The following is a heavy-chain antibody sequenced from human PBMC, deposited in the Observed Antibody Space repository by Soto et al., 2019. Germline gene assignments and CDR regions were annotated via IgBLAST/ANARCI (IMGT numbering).Heavy chain of an antibody. V-gene: IGHV1-18*04. D-gene: IGHD3-3*01. CDR1: GYSFTSYG. Sequence: QVQLVQSGREVMQPGASVKVSCKASGYSFTSYGISWVRQAPGQGLEWMGWISPYNGNTKYAQNFQGRVTITADESTSTAYMELSSLRSEDTAVYYCARGHYYDFWRNYGMDVWGQGTTVTVSS. CDR2: ISPYNGNT. J-gene: IGHJ6*02. CDR3: ARGHYYDFWRNYGMDV.